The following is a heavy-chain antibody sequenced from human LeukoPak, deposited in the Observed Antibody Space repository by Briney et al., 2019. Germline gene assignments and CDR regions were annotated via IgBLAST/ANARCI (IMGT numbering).Heavy chain of an antibody. V-gene: IGHV4-39*01. J-gene: IGHJ4*02. CDR3: ARRGTMVRGVIIMYYFDY. CDR2: IYYSGST. D-gene: IGHD3-10*01. CDR1: GGSISSSNYY. Sequence: SETLSLTCTVSGGSISSSNYYWGWIHQPPGKGLEWIGSIYYSGSTYYNPSLKSRVTISVDTSKNQFSLKLSSVTAADTAVYYCARRGTMVRGVIIMYYFDYWRQGTLVTVSS.